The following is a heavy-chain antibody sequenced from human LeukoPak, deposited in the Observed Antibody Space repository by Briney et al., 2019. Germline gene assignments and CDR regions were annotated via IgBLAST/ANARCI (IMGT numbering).Heavy chain of an antibody. CDR2: IYYNGNT. Sequence: PSETLSLTCTVSNGSINNYYWSWIRQPPGKGPEWIGYIYYNGNTNYNPSLKSRVTISVDTSKNQFSLKLSSVTAADTAVYYCARDDYDILTGYYNVIGGFDYWGQGTLVTVSS. J-gene: IGHJ4*02. D-gene: IGHD3-9*01. V-gene: IGHV4-59*12. CDR1: NGSINNYY. CDR3: ARDDYDILTGYYNVIGGFDY.